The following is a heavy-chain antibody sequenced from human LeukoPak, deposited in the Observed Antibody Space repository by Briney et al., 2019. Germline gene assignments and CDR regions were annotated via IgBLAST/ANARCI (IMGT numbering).Heavy chain of an antibody. J-gene: IGHJ3*02. CDR3: AKNKPGIENDAFDI. Sequence: SETLSLTCTVSGGSISSSSYYWGWIRQPPGKGLEWIGSIYYSGSTYYNPSLKSRVTISVDTSKNQFSLKLSSVTAADTAVYYCAKNKPGIENDAFDIWGQGTMVTVSS. CDR2: IYYSGST. D-gene: IGHD6-13*01. V-gene: IGHV4-39*01. CDR1: GGSISSSSYY.